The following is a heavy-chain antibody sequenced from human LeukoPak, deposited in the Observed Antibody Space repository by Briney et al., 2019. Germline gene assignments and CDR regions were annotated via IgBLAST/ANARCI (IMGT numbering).Heavy chain of an antibody. V-gene: IGHV1-2*02. CDR2: INPNSGGT. J-gene: IGHJ4*02. D-gene: IGHD3-10*01. CDR1: GYTFTAYY. Sequence: GASVKVSCKASGYTFTAYYMPWVRQAPGQGLEWMGWINPNSGGTNSSQKFQDRVTLTRDTSISTAYMELGSLRSDDTAIYYCARAYGSGSSYHPDYWGQGTLVTVSS. CDR3: ARAYGSGSSYHPDY.